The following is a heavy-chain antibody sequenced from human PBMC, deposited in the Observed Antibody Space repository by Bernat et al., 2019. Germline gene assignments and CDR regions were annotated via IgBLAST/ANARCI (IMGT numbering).Heavy chain of an antibody. V-gene: IGHV4-34*01. D-gene: IGHD6-19*01. J-gene: IGHJ6*02. CDR3: ARGRGSGCFYYYYGMDV. Sequence: QVQLQQWGAGLLKPSETLSLTCAVYGGSFSGYYWSWIRQPPGKGLEWIGEINHSGSTNYNPSLKSRVTISVDTSKNQFSLKLSSVTAADTAVYYCARGRGSGCFYYYYGMDVWGQGTTVTVSS. CDR1: GGSFSGYY. CDR2: INHSGST.